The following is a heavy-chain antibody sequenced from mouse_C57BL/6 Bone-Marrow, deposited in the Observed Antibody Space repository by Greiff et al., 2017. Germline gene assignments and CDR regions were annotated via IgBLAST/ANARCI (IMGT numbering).Heavy chain of an antibody. D-gene: IGHD3-3*01. CDR2: IDPSDSYT. CDR1: GYTFTSYW. CDR3: ARRRGLLLGGYYFDY. V-gene: IGHV1-59*01. Sequence: QVQLQQPGAELVRPGTSVKLSCKASGYTFTSYWMHWVKQRPGQGLEWIGVIDPSDSYTNYNQKFKGKATLTVDTSSSTAYMQLSSLTSEDAAVYYCARRRGLLLGGYYFDYWGQGTTLTVSS. J-gene: IGHJ2*01.